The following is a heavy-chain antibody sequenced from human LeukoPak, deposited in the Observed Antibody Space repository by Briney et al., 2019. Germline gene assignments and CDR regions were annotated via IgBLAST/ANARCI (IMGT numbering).Heavy chain of an antibody. CDR2: INPNSGGT. V-gene: IGHV1-2*06. Sequence: ASVKVSCKASGYTFTGYYMHWVRRAPGQGLEWMGRINPNSGGTNYAQKFQGRVTMTRDTSISTAYIELSRLRSDDTAVYYCARDPGLVVVPAANNWFDPWGQGTLVTVSS. CDR3: ARDPGLVVVPAANNWFDP. J-gene: IGHJ5*02. CDR1: GYTFTGYY. D-gene: IGHD2-2*01.